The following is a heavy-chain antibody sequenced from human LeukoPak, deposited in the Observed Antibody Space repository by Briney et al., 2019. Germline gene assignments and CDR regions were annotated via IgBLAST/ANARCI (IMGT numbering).Heavy chain of an antibody. D-gene: IGHD4-23*01. J-gene: IGHJ4*02. Sequence: ASVKVSCKASGFTFSSYAMTWVRQAPGKGLEWVSVIGRYGGDIHYADSVEGRFTISRDNSKNTLYLQMNSLRVEDTAIYYCAKYAPPTTVVTRFFDSWGQGTLVTVSS. CDR3: AKYAPPTTVVTRFFDS. CDR2: IGRYGGDI. V-gene: IGHV3-23*01. CDR1: GFTFSSYA.